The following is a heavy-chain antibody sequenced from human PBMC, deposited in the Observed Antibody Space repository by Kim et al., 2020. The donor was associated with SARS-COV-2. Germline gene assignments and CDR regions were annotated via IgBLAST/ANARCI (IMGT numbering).Heavy chain of an antibody. V-gene: IGHV4-59*09. CDR3: ARGVYGAYVDY. J-gene: IGHJ4*02. D-gene: IGHD3-10*01. Sequence: TDSKPSLKCRVTMSVDTSTNQFSLKLTSMTAADTAVYYCARGVYGAYVDYWGQGTLVTVSS. CDR2: T.